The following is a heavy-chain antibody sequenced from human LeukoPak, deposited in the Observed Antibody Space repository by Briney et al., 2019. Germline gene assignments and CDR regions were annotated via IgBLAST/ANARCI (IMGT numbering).Heavy chain of an antibody. J-gene: IGHJ6*02. CDR3: ARGEQWLVLNHYPMDV. D-gene: IGHD6-19*01. Sequence: GGSLRLSCAASGFTFSSYWMTWVRQGPGKGLEWVANIKRDGSEKNHLDSRFIISRDNGKNSLYLQMNSLRAEDTALYYCARGEQWLVLNHYPMDVWGQGTTVTVSS. V-gene: IGHV3-7*03. CDR2: IKRDGSEK. CDR1: GFTFSSYW.